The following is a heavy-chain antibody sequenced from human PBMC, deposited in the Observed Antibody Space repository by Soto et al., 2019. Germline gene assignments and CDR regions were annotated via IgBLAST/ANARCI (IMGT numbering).Heavy chain of an antibody. Sequence: GGSLRLSCAASGFTFSDYYMSWIRQAPGKGLEWVSYISSSGRTIYYGGSVKGRFTISRDNAKNSMYLQMNSLRAEDTAVYYCARSMITFGGPSSYFDYWGQGTLVTVSS. V-gene: IGHV3-11*01. CDR3: ARSMITFGGPSSYFDY. D-gene: IGHD3-16*01. CDR1: GFTFSDYY. CDR2: ISSSGRTI. J-gene: IGHJ4*02.